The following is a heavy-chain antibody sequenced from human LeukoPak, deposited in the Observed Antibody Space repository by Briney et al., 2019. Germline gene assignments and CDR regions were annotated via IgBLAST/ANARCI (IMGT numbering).Heavy chain of an antibody. Sequence: PSETLSLTCTVSGGSISSYYWSWIRQPPGKGLEWIGYIYYSGSTNYNPSLKSRATISVDTSKNQFSLKLSSVTAADTAVYYCARLIKGYYMDVWGKGTTVTVSS. CDR1: GGSISSYY. D-gene: IGHD2-8*01. CDR3: ARLIKGYYMDV. V-gene: IGHV4-59*01. J-gene: IGHJ6*03. CDR2: IYYSGST.